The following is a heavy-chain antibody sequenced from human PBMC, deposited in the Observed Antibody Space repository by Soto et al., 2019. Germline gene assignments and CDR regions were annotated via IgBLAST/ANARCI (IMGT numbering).Heavy chain of an antibody. V-gene: IGHV3-33*01. J-gene: IGHJ6*02. Sequence: GGSLRLSCAASGFTFSSYGMHWVRQAPGKGLEWVAAIWYDGSNKYYADSVKGRFTISRDNSKNTLYLQMNSLRAEDTAVYYCARDYYDFWSGYYTDYGMDVWGQGTTVTVSS. CDR2: IWYDGSNK. D-gene: IGHD3-3*01. CDR1: GFTFSSYG. CDR3: ARDYYDFWSGYYTDYGMDV.